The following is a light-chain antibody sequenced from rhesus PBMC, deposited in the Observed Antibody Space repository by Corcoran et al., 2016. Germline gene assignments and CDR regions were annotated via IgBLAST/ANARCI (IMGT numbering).Light chain of an antibody. J-gene: IGKJ1*01. V-gene: IGKV1-32*02. CDR2: YAN. CDR1: QGISSY. CDR3: QQGNSNPPT. Sequence: DIQMSQSPSSLSASVGDRVTITCRASQGISSYLNWYQQKPGKAPKLLIYYANSLASGVPSRFSGSGSGTEFTLTISSLQPDDFATYYCQQGNSNPPTFGQGTKVEIK.